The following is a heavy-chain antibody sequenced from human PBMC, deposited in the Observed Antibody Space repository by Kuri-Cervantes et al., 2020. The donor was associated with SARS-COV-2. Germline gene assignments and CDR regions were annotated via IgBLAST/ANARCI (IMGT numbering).Heavy chain of an antibody. D-gene: IGHD2-2*01. CDR1: GGSISSGNFY. CDR2: ISQSGNT. J-gene: IGHJ3*02. CDR3: ARQDLLDCSSTSCSFDAFDI. Sequence: LRLSCAVSGGSISSGNFYWSWIRQPPGKGLEWIGYISQSGNTYYNPSLKSRVTISVDRSKNQFSPKLSSVTAADTAVYYCARQDLLDCSSTSCSFDAFDIWGQGTMVTVSS. V-gene: IGHV4-30-2*01.